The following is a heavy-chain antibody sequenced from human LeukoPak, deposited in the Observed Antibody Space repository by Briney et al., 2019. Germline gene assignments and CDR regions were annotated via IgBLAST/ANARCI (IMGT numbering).Heavy chain of an antibody. CDR3: ARAGSSSFDP. Sequence: SETLSLTCAVYGGSFSGYYWSWIRQPPGKGLEWIGEINHSGSTNYNPSLKSRVTISVDTSKNQFSLKLSSVTAADTAVYYCARAGSSSFDPWGQETLVTVSS. V-gene: IGHV4-34*01. CDR2: INHSGST. J-gene: IGHJ5*02. CDR1: GGSFSGYY.